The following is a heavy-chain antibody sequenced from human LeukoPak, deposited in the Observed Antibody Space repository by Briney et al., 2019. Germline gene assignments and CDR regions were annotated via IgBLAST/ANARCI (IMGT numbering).Heavy chain of an antibody. CDR1: GFSFSDNY. Sequence: GGSLRLSCAASGFSFSDNYMSWIRQAPGKGLEWVSYISSSGSTIYYADSVKGRFTISRDNAKNSLYLQMNSLRAEDTAVYYCARDSSASRYYYYGMDVWGQGTTVTVSS. J-gene: IGHJ6*02. CDR2: ISSSGSTI. D-gene: IGHD2-2*01. V-gene: IGHV3-11*01. CDR3: ARDSSASRYYYYGMDV.